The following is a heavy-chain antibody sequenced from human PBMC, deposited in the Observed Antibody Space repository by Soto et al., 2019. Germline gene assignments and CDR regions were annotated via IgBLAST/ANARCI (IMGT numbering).Heavy chain of an antibody. Sequence: SETLSLTCTVSGGSISSYYWSWIRQPPGKGLEWIGYIYYSGSTNYNPSLKSRVTISVDTSKNQFSLKLSSVTAADTAVYYCARHLRFPARAEYSSDAFDIWGQGTMVTVSS. D-gene: IGHD6-13*01. J-gene: IGHJ3*02. CDR2: IYYSGST. V-gene: IGHV4-59*08. CDR3: ARHLRFPARAEYSSDAFDI. CDR1: GGSISSYY.